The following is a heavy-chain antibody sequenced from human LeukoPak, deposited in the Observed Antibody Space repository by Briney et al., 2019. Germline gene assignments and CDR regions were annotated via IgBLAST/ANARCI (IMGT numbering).Heavy chain of an antibody. CDR3: ARGPGPADDGGGYCFDY. V-gene: IGHV1-46*01. J-gene: IGHJ4*02. Sequence: ASVRVSCKASGYTFTSHYIHWVRQAPGQGLEWMGVINPSGGSTTSAQKFQGRVTMTRDTSTSTVYMELRSLRSEDTAVYYCARGPGPADDGGGYCFDYWGQGTLVTVSS. CDR1: GYTFTSHY. D-gene: IGHD3-22*01. CDR2: INPSGGST.